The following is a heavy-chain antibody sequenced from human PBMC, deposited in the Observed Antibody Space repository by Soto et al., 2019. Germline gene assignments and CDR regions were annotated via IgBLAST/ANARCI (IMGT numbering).Heavy chain of an antibody. J-gene: IGHJ6*02. CDR1: GFTFSSYG. CDR3: AKDKYLGDCSSTNCYHYGMDV. D-gene: IGHD2-2*01. Sequence: GGSLRLSCAASGFTFSSYGMHWVRQAPGKGLEWVAVISFDGTKKHYADSEKGRFTISRDKSKNTLYLQMNSLRAEDTAVYYCAKDKYLGDCSSTNCYHYGMDVWGQGTTVTVSS. CDR2: ISFDGTKK. V-gene: IGHV3-30*18.